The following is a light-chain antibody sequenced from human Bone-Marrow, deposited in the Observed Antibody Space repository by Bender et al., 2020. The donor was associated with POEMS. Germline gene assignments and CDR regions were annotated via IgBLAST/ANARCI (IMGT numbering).Light chain of an antibody. J-gene: IGLJ2*01. Sequence: QSALTQPASVSGSPGQSITISCSGTRSDIGDYNYVSWFQQHPGKAPKLLIYDVSNRPSGVSIRFSGSKSGNTASLTISGLQAEDEADYYCSSYTSSTSLGFGGGTKVTVL. CDR2: DVS. CDR1: RSDIGDYNY. V-gene: IGLV2-14*03. CDR3: SSYTSSTSLG.